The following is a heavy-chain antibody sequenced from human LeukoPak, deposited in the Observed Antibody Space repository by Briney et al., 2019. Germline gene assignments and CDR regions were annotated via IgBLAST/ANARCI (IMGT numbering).Heavy chain of an antibody. J-gene: IGHJ4*02. D-gene: IGHD3-22*01. CDR3: AKVNYYDSGGYYYFDY. Sequence: PGRSLRLSCAASGFTFDDYAMHWVRQAPGKGLEWVSGISWNSGSIGYADSVKGRFTISRDNAKNSLYLQMNSLRAEDTALYYCAKVNYYDSGGYYYFDYWGQGTLVTVSS. CDR1: GFTFDDYA. CDR2: ISWNSGSI. V-gene: IGHV3-9*01.